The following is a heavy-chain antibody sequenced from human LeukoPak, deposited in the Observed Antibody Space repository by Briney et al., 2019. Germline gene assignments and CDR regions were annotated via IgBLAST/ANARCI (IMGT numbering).Heavy chain of an antibody. V-gene: IGHV4-59*01. J-gene: IGHJ6*03. CDR1: GDSMSDYF. Sequence: SETLSLTCTVSGDSMSDYFWTWIRQPPGKGLEWIGYAADSGSTNYNPSLKSRVTISVDTSKNQFSLKLRSVTAADTAVYYCARDRVGQQLVGRNYYYYYMDVWGKGTTVTISS. CDR3: ARDRVGQQLVGRNYYYYYMDV. CDR2: AADSGST. D-gene: IGHD6-13*01.